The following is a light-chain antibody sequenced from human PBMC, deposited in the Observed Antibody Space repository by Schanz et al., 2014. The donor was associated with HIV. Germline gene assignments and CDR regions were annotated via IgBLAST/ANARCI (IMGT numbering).Light chain of an antibody. CDR3: SSYAGTTTFVV. CDR2: EIS. CDR1: SSDVGSYNL. V-gene: IGLV2-23*02. Sequence: QSALTQPASVSGSPGQSITISCTGTSSDVGSYNLVSWYQQYPGKAPKLMIYEISKWPSGVSNRFSGSKSGNTASLTISGLQAEDEADYYCSSYAGTTTFVVFGGGTKLTVL. J-gene: IGLJ2*01.